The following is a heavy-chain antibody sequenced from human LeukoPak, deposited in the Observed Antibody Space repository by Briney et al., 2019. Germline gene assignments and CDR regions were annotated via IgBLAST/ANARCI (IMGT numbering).Heavy chain of an antibody. CDR2: ISYDGSNK. CDR1: GFTFSSYA. CDR3: ARDPRGAAAGTLCDY. J-gene: IGHJ4*02. Sequence: GGSLRLSCAASGFTFSSYAMHWVRQAPGKGLEWVAVISYDGSNKYYADSVKGRFTISRDNSKNTLYLQMNSLRAEDTAVYYCARDPRGAAAGTLCDYWGQGTLVTVSS. D-gene: IGHD6-13*01. V-gene: IGHV3-30-3*01.